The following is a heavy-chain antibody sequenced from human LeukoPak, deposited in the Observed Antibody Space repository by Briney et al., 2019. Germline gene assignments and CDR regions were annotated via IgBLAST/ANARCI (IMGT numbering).Heavy chain of an antibody. V-gene: IGHV3-23*01. J-gene: IGHJ4*02. CDR1: GFTLSNHA. D-gene: IGHD2-21*01. CDR2: ISGSGGST. CDR3: AQASDSPLPHFDY. Sequence: GGSLRLSCAASGFTLSNHAMIWVRQAPGKGLEWVSAISGSGGSTYYADSVKGRFTISRDNSKNTLYLQMNSLRAEDTAVYYCAQASDSPLPHFDYWGQGTLVTVSS.